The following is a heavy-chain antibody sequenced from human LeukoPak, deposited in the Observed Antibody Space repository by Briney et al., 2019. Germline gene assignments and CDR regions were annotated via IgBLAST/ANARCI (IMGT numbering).Heavy chain of an antibody. CDR1: GFTFSSYA. CDR2: ISGSGGTT. Sequence: GGSLRLSCAASGFTFSSYAMSWVRQAPGKGLEWVSAISGSGGTTYHPDSVKGRFTISRGNSKTTLYLQMNSLRAEDTAVYYCAKEKVGSIAVAGPLDYCGQGTLVTVSS. CDR3: AKEKVGSIAVAGPLDY. J-gene: IGHJ4*02. V-gene: IGHV3-23*01. D-gene: IGHD6-19*01.